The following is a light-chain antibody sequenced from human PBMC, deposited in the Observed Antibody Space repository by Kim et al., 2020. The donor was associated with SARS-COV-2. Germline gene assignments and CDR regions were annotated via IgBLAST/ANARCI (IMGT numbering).Light chain of an antibody. CDR1: QDIGSA. Sequence: GDRVTITCRASQDIGSALAWYQQKPGKAPKLLIYDASSFEGGVPSRFTGSGSGTDFTLTISSLQPEDFATYYCQQFINYPRTFGQGTKVEIK. V-gene: IGKV1D-13*01. CDR3: QQFINYPRT. J-gene: IGKJ1*01. CDR2: DAS.